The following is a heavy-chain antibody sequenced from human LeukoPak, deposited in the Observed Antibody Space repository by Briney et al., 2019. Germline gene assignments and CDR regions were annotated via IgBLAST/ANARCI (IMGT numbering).Heavy chain of an antibody. J-gene: IGHJ4*02. Sequence: SETLSLTCTVSGGSISSSSYYWGWVRQPQGEGLEWIGSINFSGSTYYNPSLKSRVTISVDTSKNQFSLSMGSVTAADTAVYYCLKTPSTDRYFFDYWGQGTLVTVSS. V-gene: IGHV4-39*01. CDR1: GGSISSSSYY. CDR3: LKTPSTDRYFFDY. D-gene: IGHD4-17*01. CDR2: INFSGST.